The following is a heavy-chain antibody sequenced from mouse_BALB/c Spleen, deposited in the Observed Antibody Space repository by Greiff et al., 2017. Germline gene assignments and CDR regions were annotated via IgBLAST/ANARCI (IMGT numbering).Heavy chain of an antibody. CDR2: IYPSDSYT. D-gene: IGHD1-2*01. CDR1: GYTFTSYW. Sequence: VQLQQPGAELVRPGASVKLSCKASGYTFTSYWINWVKQRPGQGLEWIGNIYPSDSYTNYNQKFKDKATLTVDKSSSTAYMQLSSPTSEDSAVYYCTRGREDYGHWYFDVWGAGTTVTVSS. J-gene: IGHJ1*01. CDR3: TRGREDYGHWYFDV. V-gene: IGHV1-69*02.